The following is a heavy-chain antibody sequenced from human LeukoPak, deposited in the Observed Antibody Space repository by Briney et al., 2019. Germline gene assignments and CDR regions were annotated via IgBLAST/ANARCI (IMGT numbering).Heavy chain of an antibody. Sequence: PSETLSLTCTVSGGSISGSGYYWVWIRQPPGKGLEWIATIYYTGSTYYNPSLKSRVTISVDTSKNQFSLKLSSVTAADTAVYYCARRRGCSSTSCYGPFDYWGQGTLVTVSS. D-gene: IGHD2-2*01. J-gene: IGHJ4*02. CDR3: ARRRGCSSTSCYGPFDY. CDR2: IYYTGST. V-gene: IGHV4-39*07. CDR1: GGSISGSGYY.